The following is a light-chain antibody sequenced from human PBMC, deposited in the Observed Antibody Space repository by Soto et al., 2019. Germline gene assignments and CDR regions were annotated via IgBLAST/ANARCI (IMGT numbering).Light chain of an antibody. CDR1: QSIGSW. CDR3: QQYHAYPLT. V-gene: IGKV1-5*03. CDR2: KTS. J-gene: IGKJ4*01. Sequence: DIPMTQSPSTLSASVGETVTITCRASQSIGSWLAWYQQTPGKVPKLLMFKTSTLETGAPSRFSGSGSGTEFTLTISSLQPDDSATYYCQQYHAYPLTFGGGTRVEI.